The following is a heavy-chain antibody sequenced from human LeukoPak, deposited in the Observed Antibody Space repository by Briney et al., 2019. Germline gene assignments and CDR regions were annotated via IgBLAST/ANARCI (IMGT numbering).Heavy chain of an antibody. D-gene: IGHD3-10*01. CDR3: AHMKTSITMIRGVLMTDSGSFDY. CDR2: ISPDNAM. Sequence: SGPTLAKPTQTLTLTRTFSGFSFPTSGGAVGWIRQPPGKALEWLALISPDNAMRDSPFLKSTLATTKDTSKNQVVLTMTNMDPVDAATYYCAHMKTSITMIRGVLMTDSGSFDYWGQGIQVTVSS. V-gene: IGHV2-5*02. J-gene: IGHJ4*02. CDR1: GFSFPTSGGA.